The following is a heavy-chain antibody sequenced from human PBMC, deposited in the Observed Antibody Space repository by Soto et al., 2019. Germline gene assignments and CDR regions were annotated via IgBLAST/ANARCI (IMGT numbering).Heavy chain of an antibody. D-gene: IGHD6-19*01. J-gene: IGHJ6*02. V-gene: IGHV3-30*18. Sequence: QVQLVESGGGVVQPGRSLRLSCAASGFTFSSYGTHWVRQAPGKGLEWVAVISYDGSNKYYADSVKGRFTISRDNSKNTLYLQMNSLRAGDTAVYYCAKDLRSSGWYYYYYYYGMDVWGQGTTVTVSS. CDR3: AKDLRSSGWYYYYYYYGMDV. CDR2: ISYDGSNK. CDR1: GFTFSSYG.